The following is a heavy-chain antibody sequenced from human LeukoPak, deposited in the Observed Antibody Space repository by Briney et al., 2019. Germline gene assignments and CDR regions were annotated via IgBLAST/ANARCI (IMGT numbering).Heavy chain of an antibody. J-gene: IGHJ5*02. D-gene: IGHD2-2*01. V-gene: IGHV4-4*02. CDR1: GFTFSSYSM. CDR2: IYHSGST. CDR3: AADIVVVPAAMPFDP. Sequence: GSLRLSCAASGFTFSSYSMNWVRQPPGKGLEWIGEIYHSGSTYYNPSLKSRVTISVDRSKNQFSLKLSSVTAADTAVYYCAADIVVVPAAMPFDPWGQGTLVTVSS.